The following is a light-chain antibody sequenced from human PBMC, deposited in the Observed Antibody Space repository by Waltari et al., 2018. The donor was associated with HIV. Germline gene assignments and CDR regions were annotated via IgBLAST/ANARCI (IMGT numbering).Light chain of an antibody. V-gene: IGKV4-1*01. CDR2: WAS. J-gene: IGKJ5*01. Sequence: DIVMTQSPDSLGVSLGERATIKCKSSQSVLFSSNNKNYLSWYQQKPGQPPKLLIYWASTRESGVPDRFSGSGSGTDFTLTISSLQAEDVAVYYCQQYYNIPPTFGQGTRLEIK. CDR1: QSVLFSSNNKNY. CDR3: QQYYNIPPT.